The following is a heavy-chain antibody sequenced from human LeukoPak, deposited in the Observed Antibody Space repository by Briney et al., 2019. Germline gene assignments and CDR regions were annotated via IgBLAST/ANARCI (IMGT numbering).Heavy chain of an antibody. Sequence: GGSLRLSCAVSGFTLSSYWMHWVRQAPGKGLVWVSRMNSDGRATTYADSVKGRFTISRDNAKNTLYLQMNSLRAEDTAVYYCAGNYGPYYFDYWGQGTLVTVSS. CDR2: MNSDGRAT. CDR3: AGNYGPYYFDY. CDR1: GFTLSSYW. J-gene: IGHJ4*02. V-gene: IGHV3-74*01. D-gene: IGHD3-10*01.